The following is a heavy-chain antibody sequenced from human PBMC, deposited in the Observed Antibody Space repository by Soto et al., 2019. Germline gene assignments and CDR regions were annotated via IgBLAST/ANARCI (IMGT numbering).Heavy chain of an antibody. D-gene: IGHD4-4*01. CDR2: IDWKDDR. Sequence: ASGPTLVNPTQTLTLTCTFSGFSLTTSGMCVSWIRQPPGKAPEWLARIDWKDDRYYMTSLTTRLTISKDTSENQVVLTLANMDPVDTATYYCARQPTTPPPLGMDVWGQGTTVTVSS. CDR3: ARQPTTPPPLGMDV. CDR1: GFSLTTSGMC. V-gene: IGHV2-70*11. J-gene: IGHJ6*02.